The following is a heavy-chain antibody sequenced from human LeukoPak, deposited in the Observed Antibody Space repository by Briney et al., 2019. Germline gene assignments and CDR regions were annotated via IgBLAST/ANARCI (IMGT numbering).Heavy chain of an antibody. V-gene: IGHV3-7*04. D-gene: IGHD3/OR15-3a*01. CDR1: GFTFSGSW. Sequence: GGSLRLSCAASGFTFSGSWMIWVRQAPGKGLEWVANIKQDGSEKYYVDSVKGRFTISRDNAKNSLYLQMNSLRAEDTAVYYCARDLDWGCFDYWGQGTLVTVSS. CDR3: ARDLDWGCFDY. J-gene: IGHJ4*02. CDR2: IKQDGSEK.